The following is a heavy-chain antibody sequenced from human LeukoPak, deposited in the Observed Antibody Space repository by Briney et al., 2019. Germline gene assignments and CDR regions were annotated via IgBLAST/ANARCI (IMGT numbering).Heavy chain of an antibody. D-gene: IGHD3-10*01. CDR2: INHSGST. CDR3: AGGPDGSGNADY. CDR1: GGSFSGYY. Sequence: PSETLSLTCAVYGGSFSGYYWSWIRQPPGKGLEWIGEINHSGSTNYNPSLKSRVTISVDTSKNQFSLKLSSVTAADTAVYYCAGGPDGSGNADYWGQGTLVTVSS. J-gene: IGHJ4*02. V-gene: IGHV4-34*01.